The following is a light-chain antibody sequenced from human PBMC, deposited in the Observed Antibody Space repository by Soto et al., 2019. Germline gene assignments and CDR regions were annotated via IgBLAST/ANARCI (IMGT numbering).Light chain of an antibody. CDR1: QGISSY. CDR2: AAS. CDR3: QQYYSYPLT. Sequence: AIRITQSPSSFSASTGDRVTRSCRASQGISSYLAWYQQKPGKAPKLLIYAASTLQSGVPSRFSGSGSGTDFTLTISCLQSEDFATYYCQQYYSYPLTFGQGTRLEIK. J-gene: IGKJ5*01. V-gene: IGKV1-8*01.